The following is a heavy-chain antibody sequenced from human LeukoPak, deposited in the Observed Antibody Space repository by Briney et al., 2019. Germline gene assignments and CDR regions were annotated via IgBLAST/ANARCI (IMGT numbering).Heavy chain of an antibody. CDR3: ARADYGDYVYGKDV. CDR1: GFTFSSYW. CDR2: IKQDGSEK. D-gene: IGHD4-17*01. V-gene: IGHV3-7*03. Sequence: GGSLRLSCAASGFTFSSYWMSWVRQAPGKGLEWVANIKQDGSEKYYVDSVKGRFTISRDNAKNSLYLQMNSLRAEDTAVYYCARADYGDYVYGKDVWGQGTTVTVSS. J-gene: IGHJ6*02.